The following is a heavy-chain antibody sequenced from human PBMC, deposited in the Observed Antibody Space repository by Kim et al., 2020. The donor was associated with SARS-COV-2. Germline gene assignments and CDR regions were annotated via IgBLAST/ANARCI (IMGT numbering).Heavy chain of an antibody. D-gene: IGHD2-8*02. V-gene: IGHV1-46*01. CDR3: ARGGGTGIFDY. CDR2: INPTGGTT. J-gene: IGHJ4*02. Sequence: ASVKVSCQASGYTFTTHYMHWVRQAPGQGLGWMGSINPTGGTTNYAQNFQGRVTMTRDTSTSTVYMELSSLRSDDTAVYYCARGGGTGIFDYWGQGTLVT. CDR1: GYTFTTHY.